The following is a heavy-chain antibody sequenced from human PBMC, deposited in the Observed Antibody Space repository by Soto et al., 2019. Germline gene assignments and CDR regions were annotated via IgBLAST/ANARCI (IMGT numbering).Heavy chain of an antibody. D-gene: IGHD3-16*01. V-gene: IGHV3-7*01. Sequence: LRLSCAVSGFNVMSYWMSWVRQAPGKGLEWVASVKEDGSELYYLHSVRGRFSISRDSAGNALHLTMNYLSAEDTGVYFCARDIGFDYVNWGQGIPVTVSS. J-gene: IGHJ4*02. CDR3: ARDIGFDYVN. CDR2: VKEDGSEL. CDR1: GFNVMSYW.